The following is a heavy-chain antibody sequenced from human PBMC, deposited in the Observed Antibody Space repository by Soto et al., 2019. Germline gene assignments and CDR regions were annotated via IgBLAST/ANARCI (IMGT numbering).Heavy chain of an antibody. D-gene: IGHD1-26*01. J-gene: IGHJ4*02. V-gene: IGHV4-61*01. CDR1: GGSVSSGNYY. CDR2: IYYSGST. CDR3: ARGGVGGSYCFDY. Sequence: SETLSLTCTVSGGSVSSGNYYWIWIRQPPGKGLEWIGYIYYSGSTNHNPSLKSRVTISVDTSKNQFSLKLSSVTAADTAVYYCARGGVGGSYCFDYWGQGTLVTVSS.